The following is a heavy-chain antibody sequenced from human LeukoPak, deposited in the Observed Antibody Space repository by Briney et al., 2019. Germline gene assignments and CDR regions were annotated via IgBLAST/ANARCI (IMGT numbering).Heavy chain of an antibody. V-gene: IGHV1-8*02. Sequence: ASVKVSCKASGYTFTSYGISWARQATGQGLEWMGWMNPNSGNTGYAQKFQGRITMTRNTSISTAYMELSSLTSEDTAVYYCARIAAAGNRRLNYWGQGTLVTVSS. CDR2: MNPNSGNT. D-gene: IGHD6-13*01. J-gene: IGHJ4*02. CDR3: ARIAAAGNRRLNY. CDR1: GYTFTSYG.